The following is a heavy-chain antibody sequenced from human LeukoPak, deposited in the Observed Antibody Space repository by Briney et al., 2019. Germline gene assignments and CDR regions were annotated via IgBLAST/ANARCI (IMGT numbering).Heavy chain of an antibody. CDR2: IYYSGST. J-gene: IGHJ4*02. Sequence: SQTLSLTCTVSGGSISSGGYYWSWIRQHPGKGLEWIGYIYYSGSTYYNPSLKSRVTISVDTSKNQFSLKLSSVTAADTAVYYCARGRPFVGAVDYWGQGTLVTVSS. D-gene: IGHD1-26*01. CDR1: GGSISSGGYY. V-gene: IGHV4-31*03. CDR3: ARGRPFVGAVDY.